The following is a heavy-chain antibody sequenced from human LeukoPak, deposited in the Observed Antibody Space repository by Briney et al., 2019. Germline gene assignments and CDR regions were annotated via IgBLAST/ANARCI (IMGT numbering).Heavy chain of an antibody. Sequence: PGGSLRLSCVASGFTFSGYGMHWVRQAPDKGLEWVAVIRDDGSTKYYADSVKGRFTISRDNFKNTLYLQMNSLRAEDTAIYYCANAAKTGCADYWGRGTLVTVSS. J-gene: IGHJ4*02. V-gene: IGHV3-30*02. D-gene: IGHD1-14*01. CDR3: ANAAKTGCADY. CDR2: IRDDGSTK. CDR1: GFTFSGYG.